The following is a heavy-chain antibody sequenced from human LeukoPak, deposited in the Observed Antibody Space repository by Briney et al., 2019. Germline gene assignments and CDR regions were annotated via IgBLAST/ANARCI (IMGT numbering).Heavy chain of an antibody. CDR1: GGSISSSSYY. CDR3: VKGDTVTTRPNFDY. D-gene: IGHD4-17*01. CDR2: ISGGGGST. Sequence: ETLSLTCTVSGGSISSSSYYWGWIRQAPGKGLEWVSVISGGGGSTYYGDSVKGRFTISRDNSKNTLFLQMNTLRVEDTAIYYCVKGDTVTTRPNFDYWGQGTLVTVSS. V-gene: IGHV3-23*01. J-gene: IGHJ4*02.